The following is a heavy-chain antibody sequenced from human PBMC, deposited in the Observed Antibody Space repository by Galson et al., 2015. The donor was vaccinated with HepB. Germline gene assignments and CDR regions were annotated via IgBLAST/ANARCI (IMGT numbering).Heavy chain of an antibody. CDR1: GFSLSTYD. D-gene: IGHD4-23*01. V-gene: IGHV3-13*05. Sequence: SLRLSCAASGFSLSTYDMHWVRQVAGKGLEWVSAVSPSGNPYYADSVKGRFTISRDNARNSVFLQMNNMRAGDTALYYCGREIRTPTGAGDGMDVWGQGTTVTVSS. J-gene: IGHJ6*02. CDR2: VSPSGNP. CDR3: GREIRTPTGAGDGMDV.